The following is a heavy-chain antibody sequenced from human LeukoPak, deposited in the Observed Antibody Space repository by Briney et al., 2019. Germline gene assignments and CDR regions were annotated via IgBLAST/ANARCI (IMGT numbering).Heavy chain of an antibody. D-gene: IGHD4-23*01. CDR3: SRGRRGGNSFKY. Sequence: SETLSLTCAVSGYSISTGYYWSWIRQPPGKGLERIGEINHSGSTNYNPSLKSRVTISVDTSKDQFSLKLSSVTAADTAVYYCSRGRRGGNSFKYWGQGTLVTVSS. J-gene: IGHJ4*02. CDR1: GYSISTGYY. V-gene: IGHV4-34*01. CDR2: INHSGST.